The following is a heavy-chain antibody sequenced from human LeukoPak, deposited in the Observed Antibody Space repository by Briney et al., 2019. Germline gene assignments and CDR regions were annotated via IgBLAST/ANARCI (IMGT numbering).Heavy chain of an antibody. J-gene: IGHJ6*02. CDR1: GYTFTSYG. Sequence: GASVKVSCKASGYTFTSYGISWVRQAPGQGLEWMGWISAYNGNTNYAQKLQGRVTMTTDTSTSTAYMELRSLRSDDTAVYHCARDSWSGYSPNYYGMDVWGQGTTVTVSS. CDR2: ISAYNGNT. V-gene: IGHV1-18*01. CDR3: ARDSWSGYSPNYYGMDV. D-gene: IGHD3-3*01.